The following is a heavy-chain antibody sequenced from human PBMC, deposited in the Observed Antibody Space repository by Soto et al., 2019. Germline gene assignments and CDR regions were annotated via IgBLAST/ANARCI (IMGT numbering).Heavy chain of an antibody. CDR3: ARKVLGSTSRPDWWYVDL. Sequence: EVQLLESGGGLVQPGGSLRLSCVGSGFTFINYAMNWVRQTPGKGLEWVSTISGGGDRTFDADTVKGRFTISRDNSKNTVNLQMNSLRADDPAVYYCARKVLGSTSRPDWWYVDLWGSGTLVTVSS. CDR2: ISGGGDRT. V-gene: IGHV3-23*01. CDR1: GFTFINYA. D-gene: IGHD2-2*01. J-gene: IGHJ2*01.